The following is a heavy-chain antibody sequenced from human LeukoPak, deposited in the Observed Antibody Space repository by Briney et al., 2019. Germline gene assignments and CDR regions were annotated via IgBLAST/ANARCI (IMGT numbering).Heavy chain of an antibody. V-gene: IGHV4-59*01. Sequence: PSETLSLTCTVSGGSISSYYWSWLRQPPGKGLEWIGYIYYSGSTNYNPSLKSRVTISVDTSKNQFSLKLSSVTAADTAVYYCAVDHDAFDIWGQGTMVTVSS. J-gene: IGHJ3*02. CDR1: GGSISSYY. CDR3: AVDHDAFDI. CDR2: IYYSGST.